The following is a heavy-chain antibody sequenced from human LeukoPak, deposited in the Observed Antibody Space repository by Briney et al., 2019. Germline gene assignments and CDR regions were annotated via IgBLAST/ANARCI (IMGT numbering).Heavy chain of an antibody. J-gene: IGHJ4*02. CDR2: ISGSGGST. Sequence: SGGSLRLSCAASGFTFSSYAMSWVRQAPGKGLEWVSAISGSGGSTYYADSVKGRFTISRDNSKNTLYLQMNSLRAEDTAVYYCAKDRGGPITIFGLDYWGQGTLVTVSS. CDR3: AKDRGGPITIFGLDY. V-gene: IGHV3-23*01. D-gene: IGHD3-3*01. CDR1: GFTFSSYA.